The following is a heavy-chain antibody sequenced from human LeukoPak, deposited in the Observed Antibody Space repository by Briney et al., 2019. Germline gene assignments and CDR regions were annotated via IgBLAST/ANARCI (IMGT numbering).Heavy chain of an antibody. Sequence: PSETLSLTCTVSGGSISSNNYYWGWIRQPPGKGLEWVANIKQDGSEKYYVDSVKGRFTISRDNAKNSLYLQMNSLRAEDTAVYYCARDLQCGGDCHYDAFDMWGQGAVGTVSS. J-gene: IGHJ3*02. CDR2: IKQDGSEK. CDR3: ARDLQCGGDCHYDAFDM. D-gene: IGHD2-21*02. V-gene: IGHV3-7*01. CDR1: GGSISSNNYY.